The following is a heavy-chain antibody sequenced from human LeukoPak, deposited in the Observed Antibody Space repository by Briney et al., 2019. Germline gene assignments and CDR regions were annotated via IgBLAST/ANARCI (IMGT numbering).Heavy chain of an antibody. Sequence: SQTLSLTCTVSGGSISSGSYYWSWIRQPAGKGLGWIGRIYTSGSTNYNPSLKSRVTISVDTSKNQFSLKLSSVTAADTAVYYCARDAAYYYYYYYMDVWGKGTTVTVSS. CDR1: GGSISSGSYY. V-gene: IGHV4-61*02. J-gene: IGHJ6*03. CDR3: ARDAAYYYYYYYMDV. D-gene: IGHD2-15*01. CDR2: IYTSGST.